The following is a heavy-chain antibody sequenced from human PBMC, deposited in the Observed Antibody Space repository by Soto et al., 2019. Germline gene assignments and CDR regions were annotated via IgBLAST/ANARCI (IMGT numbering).Heavy chain of an antibody. CDR2: ISSSSSYI. Sequence: EVQLVESGGGLVKPGGSLRLCCAASGFTFSSYSMNWVRQAPGKGLEWVSSISSSSSYIYYADSVKGRFTISRDNAKNSLYLQMNSLRAEDTAVYYCARDISGNPGGIDVLGQGTTVTVSS. J-gene: IGHJ6*02. CDR1: GFTFSSYS. D-gene: IGHD4-4*01. V-gene: IGHV3-21*01. CDR3: ARDISGNPGGIDV.